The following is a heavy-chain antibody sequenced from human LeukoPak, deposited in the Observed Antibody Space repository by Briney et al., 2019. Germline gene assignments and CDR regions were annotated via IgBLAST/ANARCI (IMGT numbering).Heavy chain of an antibody. CDR1: GGTFSSYA. D-gene: IGHD3-3*01. CDR3: ARDRSGYYVYDGMDV. Sequence: SVKVSCKASGGTFSSYATSWVRQAPGQGLEWMGRIIPIFGIANYAQKFQGRVTITADKSTSTAYMELSSLRSEDTAVYYCARDRSGYYVYDGMDVWGQGTTVTVSS. J-gene: IGHJ6*02. V-gene: IGHV1-69*04. CDR2: IIPIFGIA.